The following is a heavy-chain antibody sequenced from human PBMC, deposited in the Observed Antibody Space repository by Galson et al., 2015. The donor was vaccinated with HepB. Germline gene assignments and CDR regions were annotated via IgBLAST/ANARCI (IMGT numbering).Heavy chain of an antibody. V-gene: IGHV1-8*01. Sequence: SVKVSCKASGYTFTSYDINWVRQATGQGLEWMGWMNPNSGNTGYAQKFQGRVTMTMDTSIITAYMELSSLRSEDTAVYYCARGRRDSDLNYDYYFDYWGQGTLVTVSS. CDR1: GYTFTSYD. D-gene: IGHD3-22*01. J-gene: IGHJ4*02. CDR3: ARGRRDSDLNYDYYFDY. CDR2: MNPNSGNT.